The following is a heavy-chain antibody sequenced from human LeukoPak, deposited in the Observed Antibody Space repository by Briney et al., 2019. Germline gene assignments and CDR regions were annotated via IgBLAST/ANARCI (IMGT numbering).Heavy chain of an antibody. CDR1: GGSISSGSYY. Sequence: SQTVSLTCTVSGGSISSGSYYWSWIRQPAGKGLEWIGRIYTSGSTNYNPSLKSRVTISVDTSKNQFSLKLSSVTAADTAVYYCARGEYYYDSSGYYGGYNWFDPWGQGTLVTVSS. CDR2: IYTSGST. CDR3: ARGEYYYDSSGYYGGYNWFDP. J-gene: IGHJ5*02. D-gene: IGHD3-22*01. V-gene: IGHV4-61*02.